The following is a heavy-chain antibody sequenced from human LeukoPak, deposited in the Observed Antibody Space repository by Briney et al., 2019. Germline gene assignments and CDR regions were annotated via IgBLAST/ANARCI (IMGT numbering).Heavy chain of an antibody. CDR2: INPSGGST. CDR1: GYTFTSYY. Sequence: ASVKVSCKASGYTFTSYYMHWVRQAPGQGLEWMGIINPSGGSTSYAQKFQGRVTMTRDTSISTAYMELSRLRSDDTAVYYCARSDGYDSSGYYYFEAFDIWGQGTMVTVSS. V-gene: IGHV1-46*01. J-gene: IGHJ3*02. D-gene: IGHD3-22*01. CDR3: ARSDGYDSSGYYYFEAFDI.